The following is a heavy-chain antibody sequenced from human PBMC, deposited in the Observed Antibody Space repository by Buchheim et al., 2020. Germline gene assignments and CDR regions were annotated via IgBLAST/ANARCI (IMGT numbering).Heavy chain of an antibody. CDR3: ARGPNYYDFWSGYPAY. Sequence: QVQLVQSGAEVKKPGSSVKVSCKASGGTFSSYTISWVRQAPGQGLEWMGRIIPILGIANYAQKFQGRVTITADKSTSTAYLELSSLRSEDTAVYYCARGPNYYDFWSGYPAYWGQGTL. V-gene: IGHV1-69*02. CDR2: IIPILGIA. D-gene: IGHD3-3*01. J-gene: IGHJ4*02. CDR1: GGTFSSYT.